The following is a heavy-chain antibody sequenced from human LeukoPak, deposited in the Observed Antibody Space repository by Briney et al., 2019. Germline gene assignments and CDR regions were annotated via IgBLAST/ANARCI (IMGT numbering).Heavy chain of an antibody. CDR1: GGSICSYY. CDR2: IYYSGST. Sequence: SETLSLTCTVSGGSICSYYWSWIRQPPGKGLEWIGYIYYSGSTNYNPSLKSRVTISVDTSKNQFSLKLSSVTAADTAVYYCARRGITGTTRGGVYFDYWGQGSLVTVSS. J-gene: IGHJ4*02. CDR3: ARRGITGTTRGGVYFDY. D-gene: IGHD1-20*01. V-gene: IGHV4-59*08.